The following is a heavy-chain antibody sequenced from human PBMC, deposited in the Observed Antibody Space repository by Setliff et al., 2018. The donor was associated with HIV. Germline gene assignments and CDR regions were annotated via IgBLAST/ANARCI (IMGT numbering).Heavy chain of an antibody. J-gene: IGHJ4*02. Sequence: SLTCAVYGGSFSGYYWTWIRQPPGMGLEWIGEISQSGSTNYNAPLKSRVTMSVDASQRQFSLNLTSVTAADTAVYYCARGSWVGATTPTDYWGRGKLVTVSS. CDR1: GGSFSGYY. D-gene: IGHD1-26*01. CDR3: ARGSWVGATTPTDY. V-gene: IGHV4-34*01. CDR2: ISQSGST.